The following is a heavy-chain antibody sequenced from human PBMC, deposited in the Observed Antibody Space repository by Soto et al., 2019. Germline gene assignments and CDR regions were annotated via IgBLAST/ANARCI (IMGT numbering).Heavy chain of an antibody. CDR1: GGSISSSSYY. CDR3: ARRKLGVIQQFDGLPPPLPFDY. J-gene: IGHJ4*02. Sequence: PSETLSLTCTVSGGSISSSSYYWGWIRQPPGKGLGWIGSIYYSGSTYYNPSLKSRVTISVDTSTNQFSLKLSSVTAAATAVYSDARRKLGVIQQFDGLPPPLPFDYWGQGTLVTVSS. V-gene: IGHV4-39*01. D-gene: IGHD3-9*01. CDR2: IYYSGST.